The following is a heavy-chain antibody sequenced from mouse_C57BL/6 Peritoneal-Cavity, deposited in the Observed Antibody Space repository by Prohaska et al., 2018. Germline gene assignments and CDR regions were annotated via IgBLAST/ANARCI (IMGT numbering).Heavy chain of an antibody. D-gene: IGHD1-1*01. CDR3: ARETTVVAWYFDV. CDR1: GFTFSSYA. Sequence: EVQLVESGGGLVKPGGSLKLSCAASGFTFSSYAMSWVRQTPEKRLDWFATISDGGSYTYYPDNVKCRFTISRDNAKNNLYLQMSHLKSEDTAMYYCARETTVVAWYFDVWGTGTTVTVSS. CDR2: ISDGGSYT. J-gene: IGHJ1*03. V-gene: IGHV5-4*01.